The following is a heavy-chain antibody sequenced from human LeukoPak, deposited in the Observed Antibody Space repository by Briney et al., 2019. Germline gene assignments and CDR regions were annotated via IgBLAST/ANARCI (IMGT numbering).Heavy chain of an antibody. V-gene: IGHV4-34*01. Sequence: PSETLSLTCTVSGGSISSYYWSWVRQPPGKGLEWIGEINHSGSTNYNPSLKSRVTISVDTSKNQFSLKLRSVTAAETAVYYCARARVVVAAKGWFDRWGQGTLVTVSS. CDR1: GGSISSYY. CDR2: INHSGST. J-gene: IGHJ5*02. CDR3: ARARVVVAAKGWFDR. D-gene: IGHD2-15*01.